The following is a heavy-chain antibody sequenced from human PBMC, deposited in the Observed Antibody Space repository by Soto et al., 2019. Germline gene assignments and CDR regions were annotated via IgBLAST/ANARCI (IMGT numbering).Heavy chain of an antibody. D-gene: IGHD1-26*01. Sequence: ASVKVSCKASGGTFSSYAISWVRHAPGQGLEWMGGIIPIFGTANYAQKFQGRVTITADESTSTAYMELSSLRSEDTAVYYCARVSVGATSAFDIWGQGTMVTVSS. CDR3: ARVSVGATSAFDI. CDR1: GGTFSSYA. V-gene: IGHV1-69*13. J-gene: IGHJ3*02. CDR2: IIPIFGTA.